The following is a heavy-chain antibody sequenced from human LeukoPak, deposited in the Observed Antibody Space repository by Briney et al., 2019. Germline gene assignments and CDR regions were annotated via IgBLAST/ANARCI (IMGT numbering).Heavy chain of an antibody. CDR2: ISHDGSNK. D-gene: IGHD3-10*01. V-gene: IGHV3-30-3*01. CDR1: GFTFSSYA. Sequence: GGSLRLSCAASGFTFSSYAMHRVRQAPGKGLEWVAVISHDGSNKYYADSVKGRFTISRDNSKNTLYLQMNSLRAEDTAVYYCARDLRVVWFGELLLVDDYYYYGMDVWGQGTTVTVSS. CDR3: ARDLRVVWFGELLLVDDYYYYGMDV. J-gene: IGHJ6*02.